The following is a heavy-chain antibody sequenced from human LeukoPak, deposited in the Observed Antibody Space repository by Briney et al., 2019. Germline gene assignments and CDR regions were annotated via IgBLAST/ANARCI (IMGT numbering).Heavy chain of an antibody. CDR3: AREGSYCDGGDCHSSDF. CDR1: GYTFTANY. D-gene: IGHD2-21*02. V-gene: IGHV1-2*02. Sequence: ASVKVSCKASGYTFTANYLQWVRQAPGLGPEWLGWMHVGNGNTRYAPKYQGRVTLTRDTSINTAYMELSSLTSDNTAVYYCAREGSYCDGGDCHSSDFWGQGTLVTVSS. J-gene: IGHJ4*02. CDR2: MHVGNGNT.